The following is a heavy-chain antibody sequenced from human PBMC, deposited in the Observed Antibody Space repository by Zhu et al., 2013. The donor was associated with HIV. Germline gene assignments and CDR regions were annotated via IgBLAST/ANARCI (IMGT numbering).Heavy chain of an antibody. V-gene: IGHV1-2*02. CDR1: GYTFTGYY. Sequence: QVQLVQSGAEVKKPGSSVKVSCKASGYTFTGYYMHWVRQAPGQGLEWMGWINPNSGGTNYAQKFQGRVTMTRDTSISTAYMELSRLRSDDTAVYYCARDLPIVVVVAATRELRDYWGQGTLVTVSS. D-gene: IGHD2-15*01. CDR3: ARDLPIVVVVAATRELRDY. CDR2: INPNSGGT. J-gene: IGHJ4*02.